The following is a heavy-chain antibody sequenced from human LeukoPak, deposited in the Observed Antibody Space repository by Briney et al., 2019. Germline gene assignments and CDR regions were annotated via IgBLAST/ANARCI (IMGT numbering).Heavy chain of an antibody. CDR2: ITNSMRYT. CDR1: GFTFSHYI. CDR3: ARSYEGSGLSG. J-gene: IGHJ4*02. D-gene: IGHD3-3*01. Sequence: GGSLRLSCAASGFTFSHYIMIWVRQAPGKGLEGVSFITNSMRYTYYADSVRGQFTISRDNAKNSLYLQMNSLRGEDTGVYFCARSYEGSGLSGWGRGTLVGV. V-gene: IGHV3-21*01.